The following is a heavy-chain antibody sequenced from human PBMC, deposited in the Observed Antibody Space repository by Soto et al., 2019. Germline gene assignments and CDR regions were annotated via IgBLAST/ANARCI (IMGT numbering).Heavy chain of an antibody. CDR3: ARHHGTYYDAFDI. CDR1: GGSVSSSTYY. D-gene: IGHD1-1*01. J-gene: IGHJ3*02. V-gene: IGHV4-39*01. Sequence: QLQLQESGPGLVEPSETLSLTCTVAGGSVSSSTYYWGWIRQPPGKGLEWIATFYYSGSTYHNPSLNSRVTIAADTSKNQFSLKLSSVTATDTAVYYCARHHGTYYDAFDIWGQGTMVTVSS. CDR2: FYYSGST.